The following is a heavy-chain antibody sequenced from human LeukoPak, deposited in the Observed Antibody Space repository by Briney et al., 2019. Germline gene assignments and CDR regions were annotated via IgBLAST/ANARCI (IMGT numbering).Heavy chain of an antibody. D-gene: IGHD2-21*01. CDR2: IDYSGST. CDR1: GGSISSYY. Sequence: SETLSLTCTVSGGSISSYYWGWIRQPPGMGLEWIGYIDYSGSTNYDPSLKRRVTISVDTSKRQSSLRLSSVTAADTAMYCCARPFTPKYHIVVDQWGQGTLVTVSS. J-gene: IGHJ4*02. V-gene: IGHV4-59*08. CDR3: ARPFTPKYHIVVDQ.